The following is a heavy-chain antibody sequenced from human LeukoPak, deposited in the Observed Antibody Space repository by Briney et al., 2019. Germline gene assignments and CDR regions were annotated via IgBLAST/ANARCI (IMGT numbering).Heavy chain of an antibody. CDR3: VIVVVVAATPDWFDP. CDR2: ISSCGSTI. V-gene: IGHV3-48*04. Sequence: GRSLRLSCAASGFTFSSYSMNWVRQAPGKGLKGVSSISSCGSTIYHADSVKGRFTISRDNAKNSLYLQMNSLRAEDTAVYYCVIVVVVAATPDWFDPWGQGTLVTVSS. D-gene: IGHD2-15*01. J-gene: IGHJ5*02. CDR1: GFTFSSYS.